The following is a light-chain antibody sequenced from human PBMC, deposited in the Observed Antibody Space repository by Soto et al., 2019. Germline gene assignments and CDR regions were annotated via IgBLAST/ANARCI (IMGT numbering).Light chain of an antibody. CDR1: QSISTY. CDR3: QHGYSTPLT. V-gene: IGKV1-39*01. CDR2: AAS. Sequence: DIQMTQSPSTLSGSVGDRVTITCRASQSISTYLHWYQQKPGKAPNLLIYAASTLQSGVPSRFSGSGSGTDFTLTISSLQPEDFATYFCQHGYSTPLTFGGGTKVVIK. J-gene: IGKJ4*01.